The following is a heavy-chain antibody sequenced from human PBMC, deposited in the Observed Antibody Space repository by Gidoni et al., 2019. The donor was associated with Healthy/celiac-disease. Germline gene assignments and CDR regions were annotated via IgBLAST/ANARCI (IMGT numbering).Heavy chain of an antibody. J-gene: IGHJ1*01. CDR2: IIPIFGTA. CDR3: ARADGGNSAEYFQD. Sequence: QVQLVQSGAEVKKPGSSVKVSCKASGGTFSSYAISWVRQAPGQGLEWMGGIIPIFGTANYAQKFQGRVTITADESTSTAYMELSSLRSEDTAVYYCARADGGNSAEYFQDWGQGTLVTVSS. D-gene: IGHD2-21*01. CDR1: GGTFSSYA. V-gene: IGHV1-69*01.